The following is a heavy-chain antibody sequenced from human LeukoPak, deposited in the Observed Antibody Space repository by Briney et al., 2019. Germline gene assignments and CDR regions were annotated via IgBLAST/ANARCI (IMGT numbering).Heavy chain of an antibody. V-gene: IGHV5-51*01. CDR3: ARIEGSTFDY. CDR1: GYTFTRYW. J-gene: IGHJ4*02. CDR2: IYPGDSES. Sequence: GESLKISCKGSGYTFTRYWIGWVRQIPGKGIEWMGIIYPGDSESKYNPSLQGQVTISADKSISTVYLQWSSLKASDTAIYYCARIEGSTFDYWGQGTLVTVSS.